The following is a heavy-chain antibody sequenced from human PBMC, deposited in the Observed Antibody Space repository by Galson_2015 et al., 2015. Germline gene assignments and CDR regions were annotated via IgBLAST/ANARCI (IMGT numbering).Heavy chain of an antibody. Sequence: SLRLSCAASGFTFSSSLLSWVRQAPGKGLEWVANINQDGSDSYYVDSVKGRFTISRDNAKNSLYLQMNSLRVEDTAVYYCANLQYSSFGAYFWGQGTLVTVSS. J-gene: IGHJ4*02. CDR1: GFTFSSSL. D-gene: IGHD6-6*01. V-gene: IGHV3-7*01. CDR3: ANLQYSSFGAYF. CDR2: INQDGSDS.